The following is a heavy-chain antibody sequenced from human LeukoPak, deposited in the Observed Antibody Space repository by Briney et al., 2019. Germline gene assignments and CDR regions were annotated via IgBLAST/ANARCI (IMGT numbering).Heavy chain of an antibody. Sequence: GGSLRLSCAASGFTFSSYGMHWVRQAPGKGLEWVAFVRHDGSNNYYADSVKGRLTISRDNSKNTLYLQMNSLRDEDTAVYYCANLGPPGRDHYLESWGQGTLVTVSS. V-gene: IGHV3-30*02. CDR3: ANLGPPGRDHYLES. J-gene: IGHJ4*02. D-gene: IGHD5-24*01. CDR2: VRHDGSNN. CDR1: GFTFSSYG.